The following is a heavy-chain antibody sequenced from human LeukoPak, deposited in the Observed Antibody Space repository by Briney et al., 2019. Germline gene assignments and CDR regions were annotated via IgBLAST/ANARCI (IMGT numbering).Heavy chain of an antibody. J-gene: IGHJ4*02. V-gene: IGHV4-61*01. CDR1: GGSVSNGNYY. Sequence: SETLSLTCTVSGGSVSNGNYYWSWLRQPPGKALEWIGYIYYTGSTSYNPSLEGRVTISVDTSKNQFSVKLNSVTAADTAVYYCAGWYYDILTGYSTPFDYWGQGTLVTVSS. D-gene: IGHD3-9*01. CDR3: AGWYYDILTGYSTPFDY. CDR2: IYYTGST.